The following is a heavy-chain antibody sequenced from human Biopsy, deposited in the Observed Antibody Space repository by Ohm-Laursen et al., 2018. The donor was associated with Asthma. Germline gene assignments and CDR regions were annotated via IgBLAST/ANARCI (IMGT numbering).Heavy chain of an antibody. CDR2: VNTGNGDT. Sequence: ASVKVSCTVSGYNFISFAIHWVRQAPGQRLEWMGWVNTGNGDTKYSQKFQGRVTITRDTSASTAYMELRSLRSEDTATYYCARTYYDFLTGQVKDVFGVWGQGTMVTVSS. CDR3: ARTYYDFLTGQVKDVFGV. CDR1: GYNFISFA. D-gene: IGHD3-9*01. J-gene: IGHJ3*01. V-gene: IGHV1-3*04.